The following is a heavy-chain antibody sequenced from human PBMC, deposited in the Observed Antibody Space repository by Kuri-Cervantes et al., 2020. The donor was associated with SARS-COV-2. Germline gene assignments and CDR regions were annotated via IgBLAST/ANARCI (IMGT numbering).Heavy chain of an antibody. J-gene: IGHJ6*03. CDR2: ISSSISTI. D-gene: IGHD2-2*02. CDR1: GFTFRSYS. V-gene: IGHV3-48*01. CDR3: ARRIVVVPAAIGMDV. Sequence: GESLKISCAASGFTFRSYSMNWVRQAPGTGLEWVSYISSSISTIYYADSVKGRFTISRDNAKNSLYLQMNSLRAEDTAVYYCARRIVVVPAAIGMDVWGKGTTVTVSS.